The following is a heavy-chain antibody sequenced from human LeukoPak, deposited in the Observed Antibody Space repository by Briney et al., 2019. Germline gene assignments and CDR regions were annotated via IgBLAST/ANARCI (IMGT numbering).Heavy chain of an antibody. J-gene: IGHJ4*02. D-gene: IGHD6-13*01. Sequence: GGSLRLSCAASGFTFSSYEMNWVRQAPGKGLQWLSYISSSGSTIYYADSVRGRFTISRGNAKNSLYLQMNSLRAEDTAVYYCAREIAAAPFDYWGQGTLVTVSS. V-gene: IGHV3-48*03. CDR3: AREIAAAPFDY. CDR1: GFTFSSYE. CDR2: ISSSGSTI.